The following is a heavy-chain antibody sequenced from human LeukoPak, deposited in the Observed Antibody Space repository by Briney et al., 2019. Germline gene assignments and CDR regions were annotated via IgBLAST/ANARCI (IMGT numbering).Heavy chain of an antibody. J-gene: IGHJ4*02. CDR2: ISGSGGHT. CDR1: GFTLSSYA. CDR3: AKMPPTYYYDSSGYHLFNY. D-gene: IGHD3-22*01. Sequence: GGSLRLSCAVSGFTLSSYATSWVRQAPGEGLEWVSAISGSGGHTFYADSVRGRLTLSRDNSKNTLYLQMNRLRAEDTAVYYCAKMPPTYYYDSSGYHLFNYWAREPWSPSPQ. V-gene: IGHV3-23*01.